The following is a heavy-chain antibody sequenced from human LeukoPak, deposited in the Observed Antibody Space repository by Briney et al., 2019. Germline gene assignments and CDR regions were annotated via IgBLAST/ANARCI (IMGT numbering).Heavy chain of an antibody. CDR1: GCTFTSYG. J-gene: IGHJ4*02. D-gene: IGHD3-22*01. CDR2: ISAYNGNT. Sequence: GASVKVSCKASGCTFTSYGISWVRQAPGQGLEWMGWISAYNGNTNYAQKLQGRVTMTTDTSTSTAYMELRSLRSDDTAVYYCARAHSWNSGYYCDYWGQGTLVTVSS. V-gene: IGHV1-18*01. CDR3: ARAHSWNSGYYCDY.